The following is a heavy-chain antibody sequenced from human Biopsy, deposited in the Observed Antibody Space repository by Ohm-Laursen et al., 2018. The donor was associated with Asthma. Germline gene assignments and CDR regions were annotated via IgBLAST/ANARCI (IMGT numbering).Heavy chain of an antibody. D-gene: IGHD6-19*01. CDR1: GFTFSSYA. Sequence: SLRLSCAASGFTFSSYAMHWVRQAPGKGLEWVAVISYDGSNKYYADSVKGRFTISRDNSKNTLYLQMNSLRAEDTAVYYCAREGIQVARFDYWGQGTLVTVSS. CDR2: ISYDGSNK. V-gene: IGHV3-30-3*01. J-gene: IGHJ4*02. CDR3: AREGIQVARFDY.